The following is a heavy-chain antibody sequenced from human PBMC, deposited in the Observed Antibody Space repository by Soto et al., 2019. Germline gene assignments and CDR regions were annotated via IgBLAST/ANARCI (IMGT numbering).Heavy chain of an antibody. Sequence: EEQLVESGGDLVQPGGSLRLSCAASGFTVSNNYMSWVRQAPGKGLEWVSLIYSGGSTYYADCVKGRFTISRDSSKNTLYLQMNSLRAEDTAMYYCAAYSHKGYWGQGTLVTVSS. J-gene: IGHJ4*02. CDR1: GFTVSNNY. CDR2: IYSGGST. D-gene: IGHD3-16*01. CDR3: AAYSHKGY. V-gene: IGHV3-66*01.